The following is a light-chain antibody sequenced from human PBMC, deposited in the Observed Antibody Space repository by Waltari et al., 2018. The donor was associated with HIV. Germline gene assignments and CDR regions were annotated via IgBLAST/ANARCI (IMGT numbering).Light chain of an antibody. V-gene: IGLV1-40*01. CDR2: GTT. CDR1: RSNIGAGFA. CDR3: QSYDTSLGGSYV. J-gene: IGLJ1*01. Sequence: QSVLTQPPSVSGAPGQRVTISCTGSRSNIGAGFAVHWYRHLPGTAPKLLIYGTTNRPSGVPDRFSGSKSGTSASLAITGLQADDEADYYCQSYDTSLGGSYVFGTGTLVTV.